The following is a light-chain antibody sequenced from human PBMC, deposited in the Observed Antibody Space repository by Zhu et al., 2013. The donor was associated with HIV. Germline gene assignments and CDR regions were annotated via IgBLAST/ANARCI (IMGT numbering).Light chain of an antibody. CDR3: QVWHNNVDHLVL. CDR1: NIGGTS. Sequence: SYELTQPPSVSVAPGKTASLTCGGNNIGGTSVHWYQQKPGQAPVVVIYDDSDRPSGIPDRFSGSNSGSTATLTISRVEAGDEADYFCQVWHNNVDHLVLFGGGTKLTVL. J-gene: IGLJ2*01. V-gene: IGLV3-21*04. CDR2: DDS.